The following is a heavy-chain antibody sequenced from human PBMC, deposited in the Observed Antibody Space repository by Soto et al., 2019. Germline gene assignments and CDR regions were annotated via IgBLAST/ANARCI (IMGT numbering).Heavy chain of an antibody. CDR1: GGTFSSYA. CDR2: IIPIFGTA. V-gene: IGHV1-69*01. D-gene: IGHD2-2*01. Sequence: QVQLVQSGAEVKKPGSSVKVSCKDSGGTFSSYAISWVRQAPGQGLEWMGGIIPIFGTANYAQKFQGRLTIPADDSTSTAYVELSSLRAEDTAVYYCASPRECRLYCSTSCYPSYYYGMDVWGQGTTVTVSS. J-gene: IGHJ6*02. CDR3: ASPRECRLYCSTSCYPSYYYGMDV.